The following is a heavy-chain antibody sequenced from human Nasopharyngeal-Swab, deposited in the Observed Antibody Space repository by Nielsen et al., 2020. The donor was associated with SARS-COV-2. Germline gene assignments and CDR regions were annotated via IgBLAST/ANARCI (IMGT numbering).Heavy chain of an antibody. D-gene: IGHD6-19*01. CDR3: ARSIAVAADY. V-gene: IGHV3-48*03. CDR2: ISSSGSTI. J-gene: IGHJ4*02. CDR1: GFTFSSYA. Sequence: GGSLRLSCAASGFTFSSYAMSWVRQAPGKGLEWVSYISSSGSTIYYADSVKGRFTISRDNAKNSLYLQMNSLRAEDTAVYYCARSIAVAADYWGQGTLVTVSS.